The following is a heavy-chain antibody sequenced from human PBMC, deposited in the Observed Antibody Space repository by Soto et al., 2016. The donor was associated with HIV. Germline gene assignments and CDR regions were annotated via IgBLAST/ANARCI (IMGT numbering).Heavy chain of an antibody. V-gene: IGHV3-30*04. D-gene: IGHD3-22*01. CDR3: ARGFYYYDSRPPFDY. Sequence: QVQLVESGGGVVQPGRSLRLSCAASGFTFSSYAMHWVRQAPGKGLEWVAVISYDGSNKYYADSVKGRFTISRDNSKNTLYLQMNSLRAEDTAVYYCARGFYYYDSRPPFDYWGQGTLVTVSS. CDR2: ISYDGSNK. CDR1: GFTFSSYA. J-gene: IGHJ4*02.